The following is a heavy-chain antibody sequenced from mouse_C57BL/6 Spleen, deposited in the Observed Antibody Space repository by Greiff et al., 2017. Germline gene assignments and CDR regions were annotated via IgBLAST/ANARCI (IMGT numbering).Heavy chain of an antibody. D-gene: IGHD1-1*01. Sequence: QVQLQQPGAELVMPGASVKLSCKASGYTFTSYGMHWVKQRPGQGLEWIGEIDPSDSYTNYNQKFKGKSTLTVDKSSSTAYMQLSSLTSEDSAVYYCARGDGSSYVGFAYWGQGTLVTVSA. CDR3: ARGDGSSYVGFAY. CDR2: IDPSDSYT. J-gene: IGHJ3*01. CDR1: GYTFTSYG. V-gene: IGHV1-69*01.